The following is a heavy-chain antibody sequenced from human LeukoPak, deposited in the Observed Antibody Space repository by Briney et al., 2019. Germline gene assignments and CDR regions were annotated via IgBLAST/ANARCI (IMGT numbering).Heavy chain of an antibody. V-gene: IGHV1-24*01. J-gene: IGHJ4*02. Sequence: ASVKVSCKVSGYTLTELFMHWVRQAPGKGLEWMGGFDPEDGEIIYAQKFQGRVTMTEDTSTDTAYMELSSLRSEDTAVYYCARALRYGDSISHFDYWGQGTLVTVSS. CDR1: GYTLTELF. CDR3: ARALRYGDSISHFDY. D-gene: IGHD4-17*01. CDR2: FDPEDGEI.